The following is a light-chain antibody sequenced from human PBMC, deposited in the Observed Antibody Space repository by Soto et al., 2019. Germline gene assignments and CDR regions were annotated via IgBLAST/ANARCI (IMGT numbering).Light chain of an antibody. CDR3: QLYSNWPFIN. Sequence: EIVVTQSPVTLSVSPGERVTLSCRTSQSVGSDLAWYQQRLGQAPRLLMYRASTRASGIPARFSGSGSGTEFTLPISSLQAEDFAVYYCQLYSNWPFINFGQGTRLDIE. CDR2: RAS. V-gene: IGKV3-15*01. CDR1: QSVGSD. J-gene: IGKJ5*01.